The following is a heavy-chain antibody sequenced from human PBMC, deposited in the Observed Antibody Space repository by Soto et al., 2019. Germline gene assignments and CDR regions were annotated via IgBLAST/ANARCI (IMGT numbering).Heavy chain of an antibody. D-gene: IGHD3-10*01. V-gene: IGHV4-34*01. J-gene: IGHJ4*02. CDR2: INHSGST. CDR1: GGSFSGYY. CDR3: ARGVYGSGTDY. Sequence: QVQLQQWGAGLLKPSETLSLTCAVYGGSFSGYYWSWIRQPPGKGLEWIGEINHSGSTNYNPSLKSRVTLSVATSKNQFSLKPSSVTAADPAVYYCARGVYGSGTDYWGQGTLVTVSS.